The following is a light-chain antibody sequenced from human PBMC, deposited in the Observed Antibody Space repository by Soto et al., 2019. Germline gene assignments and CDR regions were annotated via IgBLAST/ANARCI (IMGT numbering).Light chain of an antibody. CDR3: QQFNSYVIT. CDR2: AAS. V-gene: IGKV1-13*02. J-gene: IGKJ5*01. CDR1: QDITSA. Sequence: AIQLTQSPSSLSASVGDRVTITCRASQDITSALAWYQQKPGKAPNLLIYAASSLKSGVPSRFSGSGSGTDFTLTISSLQPEDFATYYCQQFNSYVITFGHGTRLETK.